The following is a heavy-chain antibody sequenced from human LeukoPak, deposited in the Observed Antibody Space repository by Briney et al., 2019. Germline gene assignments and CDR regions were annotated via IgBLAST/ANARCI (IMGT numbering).Heavy chain of an antibody. V-gene: IGHV4-34*01. J-gene: IGHJ5*02. D-gene: IGHD2/OR15-2a*01. CDR3: ARNKRIRWFDP. CDR1: GGSFSGYY. CDR2: INHSGST. Sequence: SETLSLTCAVYGGSFSGYYWSWIRQPPGKGLEWIGEINHSGSTNYNPSLKSRVTISVDTSKNQFSLKLSSVTAADTAVYYCARNKRIRWFDPWGQGTLVTVSS.